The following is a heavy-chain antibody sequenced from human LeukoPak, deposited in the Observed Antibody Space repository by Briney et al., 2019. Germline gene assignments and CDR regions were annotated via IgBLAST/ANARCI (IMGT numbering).Heavy chain of an antibody. V-gene: IGHV4-61*01. CDR2: IYYSGST. D-gene: IGHD6-13*01. CDR3: ARDSDSSSWYSFRFDP. CDR1: GGSISSGSYY. J-gene: IGHJ5*02. Sequence: SETLSLTCTVSGGSISSGSYYWSWIRQPPGKGLEWIGYIYYSGSTNYNPSLKSRVTISVDTSKNQFSLKLSSVTAADTAVYYCARDSDSSSWYSFRFDPWGQGTLVTVSS.